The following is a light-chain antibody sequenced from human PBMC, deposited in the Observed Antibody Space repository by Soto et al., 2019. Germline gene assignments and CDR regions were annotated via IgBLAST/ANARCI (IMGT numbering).Light chain of an antibody. V-gene: IGKV3-15*01. CDR3: QQYSAWPVFT. J-gene: IGKJ2*01. CDR2: GVS. CDR1: QSVSTN. Sequence: EVVMTQSPATLSVSPGERATLSCRASQSVSTNLAWYKQKPGQAPRLLIYGVSTRATGIPARFSGSGSGTEFTLTIRSLQADDVAVYYCQQYSAWPVFTFGQGTKLEIK.